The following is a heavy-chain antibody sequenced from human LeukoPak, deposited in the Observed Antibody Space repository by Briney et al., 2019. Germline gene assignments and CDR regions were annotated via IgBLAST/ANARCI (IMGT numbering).Heavy chain of an antibody. CDR1: GYTFTGYY. V-gene: IGHV1-2*02. Sequence: ASVKVSCKASGYTFTGYYIHWVRQAPGQGLEWMGWINPNSGGTNYAQKFQGRVTMTRDTSISTAYMELRSLRSDDTAVYYCARAGGYCGRISCPYYFDYWGQGSLVAVSS. J-gene: IGHJ4*02. CDR2: INPNSGGT. D-gene: IGHD2-15*01. CDR3: ARAGGYCGRISCPYYFDY.